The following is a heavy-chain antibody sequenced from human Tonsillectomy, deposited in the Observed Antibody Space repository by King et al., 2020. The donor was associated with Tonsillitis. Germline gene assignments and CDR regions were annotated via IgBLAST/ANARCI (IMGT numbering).Heavy chain of an antibody. D-gene: IGHD3-3*02. Sequence: QLQESGSGLVKPSQTLSLTCAVSRGSISSGGYSWSWIRQPPGKGLEWIGYIYHSGSTYYNPSLKSRVTISVDRSKNQFSLKLSSVTAADTAVYYCARSLGDGSTILGAFDIWGQGQWSPSLQ. V-gene: IGHV4-30-2*01. CDR3: ARSLGDGSTILGAFDI. CDR1: RGSISSGGYS. J-gene: IGHJ3*02. CDR2: IYHSGST.